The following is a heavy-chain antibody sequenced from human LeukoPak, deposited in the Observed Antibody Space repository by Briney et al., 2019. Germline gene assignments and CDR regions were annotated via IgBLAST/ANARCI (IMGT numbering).Heavy chain of an antibody. CDR1: GYTFTGYY. D-gene: IGHD2-15*01. CDR3: ARESAVVVAATPWYFDL. CDR2: INPNSGGT. Sequence: ASVKVSCKASGYTFTGYYMHWVRQAPGQGLEWMGWINPNSGGTNYAQKFQGRVTMTRDTSISTAYMELSRLRSDDTAVYYCARESAVVVAATPWYFDLWGRGTLVTVSS. J-gene: IGHJ2*01. V-gene: IGHV1-2*02.